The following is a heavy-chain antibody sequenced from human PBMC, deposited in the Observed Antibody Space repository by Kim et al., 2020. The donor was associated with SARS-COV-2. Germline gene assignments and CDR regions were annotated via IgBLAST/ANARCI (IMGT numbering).Heavy chain of an antibody. CDR3: AKDRPTYYDFWSGYILFDY. J-gene: IGHJ4*02. CDR2: ISGSGGST. D-gene: IGHD3-3*01. Sequence: GGSLRLSCAASGFTFSSYAMSWVRQAPGKGLEWVSAISGSGGSTYYADSVKGRFTISRDNSKNTLYLQMNSLRAEDTAVYYCAKDRPTYYDFWSGYILFDYWGQGTLVTVSS. CDR1: GFTFSSYA. V-gene: IGHV3-23*01.